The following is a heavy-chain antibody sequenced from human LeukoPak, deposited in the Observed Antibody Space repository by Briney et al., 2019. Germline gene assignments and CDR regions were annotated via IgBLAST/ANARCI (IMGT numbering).Heavy chain of an antibody. D-gene: IGHD4-23*01. V-gene: IGHV4-4*07. CDR3: ARDYGGGYAEYFPH. J-gene: IGHJ1*01. CDR1: GGSISSYY. Sequence: SETLSLTCTVSGGSISSYYWSWIRQPAGKGLEWIGRIYTSGSTNYNPSLKSRVTISVDKSKNQFSLKLSSVTAADTAVYYCARDYGGGYAEYFPHWGQGTLVTVSS. CDR2: IYTSGST.